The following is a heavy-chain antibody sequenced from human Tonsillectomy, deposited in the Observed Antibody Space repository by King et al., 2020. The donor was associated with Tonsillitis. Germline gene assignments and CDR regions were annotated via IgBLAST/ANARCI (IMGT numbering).Heavy chain of an antibody. J-gene: IGHJ4*02. D-gene: IGHD3-22*01. CDR2: ISSSSSYI. Sequence: EVQLVESGGGLVKPGGSLRLSCAASGFTFSSYSMNWVRQAPGKGLEWVSSISSSSSYIYYADSVKGRFTISRDNAKNSLYLQMNSLRAEDTAVYYCARDPYYYYDISGYYGGYFDYWGQGTLVTVSS. CDR1: GFTFSSYS. V-gene: IGHV3-21*01. CDR3: ARDPYYYYDISGYYGGYFDY.